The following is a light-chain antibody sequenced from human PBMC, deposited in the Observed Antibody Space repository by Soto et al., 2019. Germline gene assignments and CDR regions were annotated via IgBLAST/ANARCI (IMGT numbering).Light chain of an antibody. J-gene: IGLJ1*01. CDR2: EVS. CDR3: SSYVGTNSYV. V-gene: IGLV2-8*01. Sequence: QSXLTQPPSASGSPGQSVTISCTGTSSDVGGYDYVSWYKQHPGKAPKLMIYEVSKRPSGVPDRFSGSKSGNTAALTVSGLQAEDEADYYCSSYVGTNSYVFGTGTKVTVL. CDR1: SSDVGGYDY.